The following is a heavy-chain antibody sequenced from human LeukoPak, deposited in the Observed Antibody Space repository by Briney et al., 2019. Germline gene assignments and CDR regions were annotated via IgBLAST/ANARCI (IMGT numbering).Heavy chain of an antibody. CDR1: GITFSSFG. D-gene: IGHD6-19*01. V-gene: IGHV3-33*06. J-gene: IGHJ4*02. CDR3: AKGSSSSGWYSFDY. CDR2: IWNDGTNK. Sequence: GGSLRLSCAASGITFSSFGMHWVRQAPGKGQEWVAVIWNDGTNKYYVDSVKGRLTISRDNSKNTLYLQMNSLRAEDTAVYYCAKGSSSSGWYSFDYWGQGTLLTVSS.